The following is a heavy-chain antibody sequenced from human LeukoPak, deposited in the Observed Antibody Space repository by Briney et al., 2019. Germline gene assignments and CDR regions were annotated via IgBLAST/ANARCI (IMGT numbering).Heavy chain of an antibody. D-gene: IGHD3-3*01. CDR2: IYYSGST. Sequence: SETLSLTCAVSGGSISSGGYSWSWIRQPPGKGLEWIGYIYYSGSTYYNPSLKSRVTISVDTSKNQFSLKLSSVTAADTAVYYCARGLNVLRFLGPYYYYYMDVWGKGTTVTVSS. CDR3: ARGLNVLRFLGPYYYYYMDV. V-gene: IGHV4-30-4*07. CDR1: GGSISSGGYS. J-gene: IGHJ6*03.